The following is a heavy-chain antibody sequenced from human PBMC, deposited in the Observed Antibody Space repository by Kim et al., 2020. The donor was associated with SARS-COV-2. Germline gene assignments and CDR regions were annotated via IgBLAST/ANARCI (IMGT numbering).Heavy chain of an antibody. Sequence: GGSLRLSCAASGFTFSSYGMHWVRQAPGKGLEWVAVISYDGSNKYYADFVKGRFTISRDNSKNTLYLQMNSLRAEDTAVYYCAKDTQNTGTTTKEYYYGMDVWGQGTTVTVSS. CDR3: AKDTQNTGTTTKEYYYGMDV. CDR1: GFTFSSYG. CDR2: ISYDGSNK. J-gene: IGHJ6*01. V-gene: IGHV3-30*18. D-gene: IGHD4-17*01.